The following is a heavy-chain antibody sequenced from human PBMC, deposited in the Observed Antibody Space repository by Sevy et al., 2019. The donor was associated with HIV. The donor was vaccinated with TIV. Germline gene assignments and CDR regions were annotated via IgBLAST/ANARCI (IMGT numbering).Heavy chain of an antibody. CDR3: ARGLATADTPEYYLDS. Sequence: GGSLRLSCTTSGFTFHDYASSWFRQAPGKGLEWVAFITRNSYEAYGGTTEYAASVKGRFIISRDDSKSIAYLQMNSLKTEDSAVYYCARGLATADTPEYYLDSWGQGTLVTVSS. V-gene: IGHV3-49*03. D-gene: IGHD5-12*01. CDR1: GFTFHDYA. CDR2: ITRNSYEAYGGTT. J-gene: IGHJ4*02.